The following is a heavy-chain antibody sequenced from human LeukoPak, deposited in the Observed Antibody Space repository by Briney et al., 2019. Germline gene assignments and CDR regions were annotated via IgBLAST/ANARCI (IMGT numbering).Heavy chain of an antibody. CDR1: GFTVNTYA. CDR3: ARDGVLRYFDWLFPYYMDV. CDR2: ISGSGGNT. V-gene: IGHV3-23*01. J-gene: IGHJ6*03. D-gene: IGHD3-9*01. Sequence: GGSLRLSCAASGFTVNTYAMSWVRQAPGKGLEWVSGISGSGGNTYYADSVKGRFTISRDNSKNTLYLQMNSLRAEDTAVYYCARDGVLRYFDWLFPYYMDVWGKGTTVTISS.